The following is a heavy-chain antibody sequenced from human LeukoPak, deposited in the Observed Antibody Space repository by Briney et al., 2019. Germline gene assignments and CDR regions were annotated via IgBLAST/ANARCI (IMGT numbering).Heavy chain of an antibody. J-gene: IGHJ4*02. D-gene: IGHD2-2*01. CDR2: IKQDGSAK. CDR1: GFTLSSYW. CDR3: ARVYQSTSGRAIDY. Sequence: PGGSLRLSCAASGFTLSSYWMSWVRQAPGKGLEWVANIKQDGSAKDYVDSVKGRFTISRENAKNSLYLQMNSLRVDDTAIYYCARVYQSTSGRAIDYWGQGTLATVSS. V-gene: IGHV3-7*01.